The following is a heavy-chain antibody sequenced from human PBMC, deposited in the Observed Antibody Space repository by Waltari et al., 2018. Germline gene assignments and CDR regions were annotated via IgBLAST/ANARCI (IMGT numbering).Heavy chain of an antibody. J-gene: IGHJ4*02. Sequence: EVQLVESGGALVQPGGSLNLACAASGLIVGDYAMHWVRQASGKGLEWVGRIRSRTKGDATAYAESVQGRFTISRDDSKNTAYLEMNSLKTDDTAVYYCIRPFEMGIDWGQGTLVTVSS. CDR1: GLIVGDYA. CDR2: IRSRTKGDAT. D-gene: IGHD7-27*01. V-gene: IGHV3-73*01. CDR3: IRPFEMGID.